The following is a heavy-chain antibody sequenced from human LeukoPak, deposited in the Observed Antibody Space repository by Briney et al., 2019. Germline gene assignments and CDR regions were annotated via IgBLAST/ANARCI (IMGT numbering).Heavy chain of an antibody. Sequence: ASVKLSCKASGYAFTSYDITWVRQATGQGLESMRWMNTNSGNTGYAQKFQGRVTMTRNTSISTAYMELSRLRSEDTAVYYCAREVGYCSSTSCYSPPTRKGYYYYMDVWGKGTTVTVSS. V-gene: IGHV1-8*01. D-gene: IGHD2-2*02. J-gene: IGHJ6*03. CDR3: AREVGYCSSTSCYSPPTRKGYYYYMDV. CDR1: GYAFTSYD. CDR2: MNTNSGNT.